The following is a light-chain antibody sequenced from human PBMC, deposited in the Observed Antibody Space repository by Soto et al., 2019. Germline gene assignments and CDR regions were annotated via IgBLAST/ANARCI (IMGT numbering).Light chain of an antibody. CDR1: QTISSW. Sequence: DIQMTQSPSTLSASVGDSVTIACRASQTISSWVAWYQQKPGKAPRLLIYKTSSLESGVPSRFSGSGSGTEFTLTISSLQPDDFATYYCQQYNSYWKTFGQGTKVDI. J-gene: IGKJ1*01. CDR2: KTS. V-gene: IGKV1-5*03. CDR3: QQYNSYWKT.